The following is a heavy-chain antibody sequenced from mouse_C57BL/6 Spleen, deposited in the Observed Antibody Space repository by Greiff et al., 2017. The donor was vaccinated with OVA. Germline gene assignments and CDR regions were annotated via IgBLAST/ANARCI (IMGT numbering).Heavy chain of an antibody. CDR1: GFTFSSYA. CDR3: ARVPRYAMDY. Sequence: DVKLVESGGGLVKPGGSLKLSCAASGFTFSSYAMSWVRQTPEKRLEWVATISDGGSYTYYPDNVKGRFTISRDNAKNNLYLQMSHLKSEDTAMYYCARVPRYAMDYWGQGTSVTVSS. CDR2: ISDGGSYT. V-gene: IGHV5-4*03. J-gene: IGHJ4*01.